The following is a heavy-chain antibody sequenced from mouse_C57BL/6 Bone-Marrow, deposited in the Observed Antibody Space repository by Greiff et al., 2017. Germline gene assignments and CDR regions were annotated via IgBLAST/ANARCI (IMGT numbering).Heavy chain of an antibody. J-gene: IGHJ2*01. CDR2: ISSGSSTI. Sequence: EVKLMESGGGLVKPGGSLKLSCAASGFTFSDYGMHWVRQAPEKGLEWVAYISSGSSTIYYADPVKGRFTISSDNAKNTLFLQMTSLRSEDTAMYYCARIDWGNDFDYWGQGTTLTVSS. CDR1: GFTFSDYG. V-gene: IGHV5-17*01. CDR3: ARIDWGNDFDY. D-gene: IGHD2-1*01.